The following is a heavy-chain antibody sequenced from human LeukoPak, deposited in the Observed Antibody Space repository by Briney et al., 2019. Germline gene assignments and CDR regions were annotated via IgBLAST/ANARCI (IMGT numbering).Heavy chain of an antibody. CDR3: ARGGTRFGDSSSWYDY. D-gene: IGHD6-13*01. J-gene: IGHJ4*02. V-gene: IGHV4-38-2*02. CDR2: IYHSGST. CDR1: GYSISSGYY. Sequence: SETLSLTCTVSGYSISSGYYWGWIRQPPGKGLEWIGSIYHSGSTYYNPSLKSRVTISVDTSKDQFSLKLSSVTAADTAVYYCARGGTRFGDSSSWYDYWGQGTLVTVSS.